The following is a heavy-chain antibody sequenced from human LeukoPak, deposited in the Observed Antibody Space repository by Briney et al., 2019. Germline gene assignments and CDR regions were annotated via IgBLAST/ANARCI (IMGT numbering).Heavy chain of an antibody. V-gene: IGHV3-23*01. D-gene: IGHD3-22*01. Sequence: SGGSLRLSCAVSGFTFSTYAMSWVRQAPGKGLEWVSAISGSGGSTYYADSVKGRFTISRDNSKNTLYLQMNSLRAEDTAVYYCAKLPITMIVVVTHFDYWGQGTLVTVSS. CDR3: AKLPITMIVVVTHFDY. CDR2: ISGSGGST. CDR1: GFTFSTYA. J-gene: IGHJ4*02.